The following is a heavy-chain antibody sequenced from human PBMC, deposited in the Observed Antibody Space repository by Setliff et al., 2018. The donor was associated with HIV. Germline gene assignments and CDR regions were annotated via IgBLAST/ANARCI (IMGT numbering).Heavy chain of an antibody. J-gene: IGHJ2*01. Sequence: PSETLSLTCTFSGDSISSGNYYWSWIRQPAGKGLEGIGRIYSTGSTNYNPSRKSRVTIYSDTSKNLFSLKLTTVTAADAAVYYCTRDTGYILSGYRHHWYSDLWGRGTLVTVSS. CDR2: IYSTGST. CDR1: GDSISSGNYY. CDR3: TRDTGYILSGYRHHWYSDL. V-gene: IGHV4-61*02. D-gene: IGHD3-9*01.